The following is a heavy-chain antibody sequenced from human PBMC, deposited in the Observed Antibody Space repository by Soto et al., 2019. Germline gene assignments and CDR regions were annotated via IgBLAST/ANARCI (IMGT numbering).Heavy chain of an antibody. CDR1: GGSISSYY. J-gene: IGHJ3*02. Sequence: SETLSLTCTVSGGSISSYYWSWIRQPPGKGLEWIGYIYYSGSTNYNPSLKSRVTISVDTSKNQFSLKLSSVTAADTAVYYCARGGAVAGTDWAFDIWGQGTMVTVSS. CDR2: IYYSGST. D-gene: IGHD6-19*01. V-gene: IGHV4-59*01. CDR3: ARGGAVAGTDWAFDI.